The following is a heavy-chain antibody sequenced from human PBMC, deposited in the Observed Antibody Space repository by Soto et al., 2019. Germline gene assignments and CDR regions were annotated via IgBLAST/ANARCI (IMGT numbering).Heavy chain of an antibody. D-gene: IGHD5-12*01. Sequence: QVQLQQSGARLLKPSETLSLTCAVSGGSVSGISWSWIRQPPGKGLEWIGHINRHGVTPYNPSLRSRVTISVDSTNNQFFMDLRSVTAADTAVYYGARVQWGGYERQDYRYYMAVWGKGTTVTVSS. J-gene: IGHJ6*03. V-gene: IGHV4-34*01. CDR1: GGSVSGIS. CDR2: INRHGVT. CDR3: ARVQWGGYERQDYRYYMAV.